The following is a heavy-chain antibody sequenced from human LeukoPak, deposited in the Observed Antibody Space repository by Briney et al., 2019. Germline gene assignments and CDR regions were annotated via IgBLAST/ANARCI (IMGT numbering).Heavy chain of an antibody. Sequence: PSQTLSLTCNVSGGSISSGDYYWSWIRQPAGKGLEWIGRIYTSGNTNYNPSLKSRVTISLDTSKNQFSLKLSSVTAADTAVYYCAVEDTVMVPQLDYWGQGTLVTVSS. CDR1: GGSISSGDYY. D-gene: IGHD5-18*01. V-gene: IGHV4-61*02. J-gene: IGHJ4*02. CDR3: AVEDTVMVPQLDY. CDR2: IYTSGNT.